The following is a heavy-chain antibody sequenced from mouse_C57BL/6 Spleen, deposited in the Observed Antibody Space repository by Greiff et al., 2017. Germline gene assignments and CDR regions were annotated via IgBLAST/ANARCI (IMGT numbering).Heavy chain of an antibody. CDR3: TSGDPYYFDY. J-gene: IGHJ2*01. V-gene: IGHV5-9-1*02. Sequence: EVKLVESGEGLVKPGGSPKLSCAASGFTFSSYAMSWVRQTPEKRLEWVAYISSGGDYIYYADTVKGRFTISRDNARNTLYLQMSSLKSEDTAMYYCTSGDPYYFDYWGQGTTLTVSS. CDR1: GFTFSSYA. CDR2: ISSGGDYI.